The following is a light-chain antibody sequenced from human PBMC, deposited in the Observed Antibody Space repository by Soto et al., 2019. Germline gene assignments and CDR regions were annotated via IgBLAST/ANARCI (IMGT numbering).Light chain of an antibody. V-gene: IGKV1-9*01. J-gene: IGKJ1*01. Sequence: DIQLTQSPSFLSTSVGDRVTITCRASQDIRNYLACYQQKPGKAPKVLIYAASTLLSGVPSRFSGSGSGTEFSLTISSLQPEDFATYYCQQLDSYPRTFGQGTKVDIK. CDR1: QDIRNY. CDR2: AAS. CDR3: QQLDSYPRT.